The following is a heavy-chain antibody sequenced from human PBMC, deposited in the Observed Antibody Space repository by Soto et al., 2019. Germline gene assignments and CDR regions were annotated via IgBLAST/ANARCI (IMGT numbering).Heavy chain of an antibody. CDR1: GGSISSYY. CDR3: ARGHARGISGPLNHPRFDY. V-gene: IGHV4-59*12. CDR2: IYYTGST. Sequence: SETLSLTCTVSGGSISSYYWSWIRQPPGKGLEWIGFIYYTGSTNYNPSLKSRVTISLDTSKNQFSLKLSSVTAADTAVYYCARGHARGISGPLNHPRFDYWGQGTLVTVSS. J-gene: IGHJ4*02. D-gene: IGHD2-15*01.